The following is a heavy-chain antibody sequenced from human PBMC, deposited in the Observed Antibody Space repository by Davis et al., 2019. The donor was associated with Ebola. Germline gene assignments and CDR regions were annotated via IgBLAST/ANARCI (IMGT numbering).Heavy chain of an antibody. CDR3: TVRFDY. V-gene: IGHV3-73*01. Sequence: GGSLRFSCVASGLTFTDSAIHWVRQAPGKGLEWVGRVRSKANFYETSYGASVRGRFIISRDDSKKMAYLQMNSLQTGDTAIYYCTVRFDYWGRGTLVTVSS. CDR1: GLTFTDSA. CDR2: VRSKANFYET. J-gene: IGHJ4*02.